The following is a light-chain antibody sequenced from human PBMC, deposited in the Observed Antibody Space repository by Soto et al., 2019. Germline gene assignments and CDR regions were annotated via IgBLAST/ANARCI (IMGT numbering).Light chain of an antibody. CDR2: GAS. J-gene: IGKJ1*01. CDR1: QSVSSSY. V-gene: IGKV3-20*01. Sequence: EIVLTQSPGTLSLSPGERATLSCRASQSVSSSYVAWYQHKPGQAPRLLIYGASSRATGIPDRFSGSGSGTAFTLTISRLEPEDFAVYFCQQYDSPPPWTFGQGTKVEIK. CDR3: QQYDSPPPWT.